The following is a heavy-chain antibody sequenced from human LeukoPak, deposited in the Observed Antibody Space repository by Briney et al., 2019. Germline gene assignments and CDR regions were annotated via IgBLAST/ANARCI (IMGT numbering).Heavy chain of an antibody. V-gene: IGHV1-2*02. D-gene: IGHD3-16*01. CDR1: GYTFTGYY. CDR3: AREEEGGTFDY. CDR2: INGNSGGT. J-gene: IGHJ4*02. Sequence: ASVKVSCKASGYTFTGYYVHWVRQAPGQGLEWMGWINGNSGGTKYAQKFQGRVTMTRDTSISTVYMELSRLRYDDTAVYSCAREEEGGTFDYWGQGTLVTVSS.